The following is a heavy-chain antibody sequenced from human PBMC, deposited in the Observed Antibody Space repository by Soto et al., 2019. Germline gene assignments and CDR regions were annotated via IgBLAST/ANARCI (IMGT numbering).Heavy chain of an antibody. V-gene: IGHV3-48*03. CDR2: IRNDGGTT. CDR1: GFTFDAYQ. D-gene: IGHD3-16*02. J-gene: IGHJ4*02. Sequence: TGGSLRLSCAASGFTFDAYQMSWVRQAPGKGLEWLSYIRNDGGTTYDADSVKGRFTVSRDNAKNSMYLQMKSLRVEDTGVYYCTRRYCYNNGCLIDYWGQGTLVTVSS. CDR3: TRRYCYNNGCLIDY.